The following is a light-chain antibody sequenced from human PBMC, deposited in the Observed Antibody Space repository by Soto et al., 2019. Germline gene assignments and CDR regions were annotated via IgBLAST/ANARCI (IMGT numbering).Light chain of an antibody. Sequence: DIQMTQSPSSLSASVGDRVTITCRASQSISNYLNWYPQKSGKAPKLLIYVASSLQSGVPSRFSGSGSGTEFTLTISSLQPEDFATYYCQQLNSYPLTFGQGTRLEIK. V-gene: IGKV1-17*01. CDR2: VAS. CDR1: QSISNY. CDR3: QQLNSYPLT. J-gene: IGKJ5*01.